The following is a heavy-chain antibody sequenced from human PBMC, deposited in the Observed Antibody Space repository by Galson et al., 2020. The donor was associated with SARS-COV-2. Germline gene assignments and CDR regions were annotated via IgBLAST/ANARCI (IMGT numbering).Heavy chain of an antibody. D-gene: IGHD1-7*01. CDR1: GGSFSGYY. J-gene: IGHJ4*02. V-gene: IGHV4-34*01. CDR2: INHSGST. Sequence: SETLSLTCAVYGGSFSGYYWSWIRQPPGKGLEWIGEINHSGSTNYNPSLKSRVTISVDTSKNQFSLKLSSVTAADTAVYYCARAYNWNYGHDYWGQGTLVTVSS. CDR3: ARAYNWNYGHDY.